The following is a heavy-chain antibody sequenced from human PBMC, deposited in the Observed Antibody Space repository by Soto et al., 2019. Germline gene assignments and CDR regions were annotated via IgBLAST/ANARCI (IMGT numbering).Heavy chain of an antibody. CDR3: ARWPQPRYTADPYAVDV. D-gene: IGHD3-16*02. CDR2: IVPSLDTT. J-gene: IGHJ6*02. V-gene: IGHV1-69*11. Sequence: QVHLVQSVTEVKKPGSSVKVSCKSSGGTFSSSGFSWVRQAPGQGFEWMGMIVPSLDTTNYAQKFQARVTITADEVTSTAYVELRSLRSEDTAVYYCARWPQPRYTADPYAVDVWGQGTRVIVSS. CDR1: GGTFSSSG.